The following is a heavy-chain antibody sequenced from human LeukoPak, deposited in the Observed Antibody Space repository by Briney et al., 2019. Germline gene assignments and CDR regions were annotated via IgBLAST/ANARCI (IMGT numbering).Heavy chain of an antibody. CDR2: VSGSGDST. CDR1: GFTFSNYA. D-gene: IGHD6-19*01. Sequence: GGSLILSCAASGFTFSNYAMGWVRQAPGKGLEWVSGVSGSGDSTKYAVSAKGRFTISRDNSKDTLSLQMNSLRAEDTAIYYCAKSRWVTSSGGGFDYWGQGTLVTVSS. CDR3: AKSRWVTSSGGGFDY. V-gene: IGHV3-23*01. J-gene: IGHJ4*02.